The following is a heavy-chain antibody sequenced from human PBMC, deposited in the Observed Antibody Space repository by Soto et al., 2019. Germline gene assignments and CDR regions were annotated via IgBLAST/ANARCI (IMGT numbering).Heavy chain of an antibody. Sequence: LRLSCAASGFTFSSYEMNWVRQAPGKGLEWVSYISSSGSTIYYADSVKGRFTISRDNAKNSLYLQMNSLRAEDTAVYYCARYYDFWSGYGYYYYGMDVWGQGTTVTVSS. CDR2: ISSSGSTI. V-gene: IGHV3-48*03. CDR3: ARYYDFWSGYGYYYYGMDV. D-gene: IGHD3-3*01. CDR1: GFTFSSYE. J-gene: IGHJ6*02.